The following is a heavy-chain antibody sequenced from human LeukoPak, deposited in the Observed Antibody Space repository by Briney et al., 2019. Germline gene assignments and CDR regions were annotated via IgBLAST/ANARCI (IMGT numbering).Heavy chain of an antibody. CDR3: AKDRAGPFDY. CDR1: GFTFSSYG. D-gene: IGHD6-13*01. Sequence: GGSLRLSCAASGFTFSSYGMHWVRQAPGKGLEWVAVISYDGSNKYYADSVKGRFTISRDNSKNTLYLQMNSLRAEDTAVYYCAKDRAGPFDYWGRGTLVTVSS. V-gene: IGHV3-30*18. CDR2: ISYDGSNK. J-gene: IGHJ4*02.